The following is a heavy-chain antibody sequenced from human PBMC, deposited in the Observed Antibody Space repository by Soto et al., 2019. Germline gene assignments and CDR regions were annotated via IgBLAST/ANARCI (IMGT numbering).Heavy chain of an antibody. Sequence: EVRLVESGGALVQPGGSLRLSCAASGFIFSSYWMHWVRQAPGKGLVWVSRINGDGGSTNYADSVKGRFTISRDNAKNTLYLQMNSLRAEDTAVYYCAREYPPDYWGQGTLVTVSS. V-gene: IGHV3-74*01. CDR2: INGDGGST. CDR1: GFIFSSYW. CDR3: AREYPPDY. J-gene: IGHJ4*02.